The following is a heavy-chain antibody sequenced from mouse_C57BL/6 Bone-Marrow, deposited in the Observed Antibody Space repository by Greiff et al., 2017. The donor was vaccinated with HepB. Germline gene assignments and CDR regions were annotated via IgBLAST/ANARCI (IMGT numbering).Heavy chain of an antibody. V-gene: IGHV1-50*01. CDR3: ARYPFDY. CDR2: IDPSDSYT. CDR1: GYTFTSYW. J-gene: IGHJ2*01. Sequence: VQLQQPGAELVKPGASVKLSCKASGYTFTSYWMQWVKQRPGQGLEWIGEIDPSDSYTNYNQKFKGKATLTVDTSSSTAYMQLSSLTSEDSAVYYCARYPFDYWGQGTTLTVSS.